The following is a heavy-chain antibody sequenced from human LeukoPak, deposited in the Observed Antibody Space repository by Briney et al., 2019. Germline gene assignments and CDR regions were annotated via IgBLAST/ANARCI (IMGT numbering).Heavy chain of an antibody. CDR2: ISGRSVGT. J-gene: IGHJ4*02. V-gene: IGHV3-23*01. Sequence: GGSLRLSCAASGFTFNNFGMSWVRQAPGKGLEWVSTISGRSVGTYYADSVKGRFTISRDSSKNTLYLQMDSLRAEDTAVYYCARSGGSYWYWGQGTLVTVSS. D-gene: IGHD1-26*01. CDR1: GFTFNNFG. CDR3: ARSGGSYWY.